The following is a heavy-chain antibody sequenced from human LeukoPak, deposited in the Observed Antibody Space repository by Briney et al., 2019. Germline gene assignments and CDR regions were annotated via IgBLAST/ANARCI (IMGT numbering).Heavy chain of an antibody. CDR2: VYHSGHT. V-gene: IGHV4-59*08. CDR1: GGSISSYY. D-gene: IGHD3-10*01. Sequence: SETLSLTCTVSGGSISSYYWSWIRQPPGKGLEWIGYVYHSGHTSYNPSLKNRVDISIDTSKNQFSLRLASLTATDTAVYYCTSHRSGSGRFDPWGQGTLVTGSS. J-gene: IGHJ5*02. CDR3: TSHRSGSGRFDP.